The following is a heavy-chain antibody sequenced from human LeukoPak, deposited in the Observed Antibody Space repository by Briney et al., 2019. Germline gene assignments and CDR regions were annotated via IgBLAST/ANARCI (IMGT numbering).Heavy chain of an antibody. J-gene: IGHJ4*02. CDR2: ISGNAGST. D-gene: IGHD2-15*01. CDR3: VKDRGDIVLVVAATGHY. Sequence: GGSLRLSCAASGFTFRSYAMSWVRQAPGKGLEWVSAISGNAGSTYYADSVKGRFTLSRDNSKNTLYLQMSSLRVEDTAVYYCVKDRGDIVLVVAATGHYWGQGTLVTVSS. V-gene: IGHV3-23*01. CDR1: GFTFRSYA.